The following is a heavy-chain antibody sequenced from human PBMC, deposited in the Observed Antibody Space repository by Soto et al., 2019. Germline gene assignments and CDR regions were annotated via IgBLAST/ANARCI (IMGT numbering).Heavy chain of an antibody. V-gene: IGHV3-30-3*01. D-gene: IGHD6-13*01. J-gene: IGHJ6*02. CDR1: GFTFSSYA. Sequence: GGSLRLSCAASGFTFSSYAMHWVRQAPGKGLEWVAVISYDGSNKYYADSVKGRFTISRDNSKNTLYLQMNSLRAEDTAVYYCARDISRLLRIAAAGQDYYYYGMDVWGQGTTVTVSS. CDR3: ARDISRLLRIAAAGQDYYYYGMDV. CDR2: ISYDGSNK.